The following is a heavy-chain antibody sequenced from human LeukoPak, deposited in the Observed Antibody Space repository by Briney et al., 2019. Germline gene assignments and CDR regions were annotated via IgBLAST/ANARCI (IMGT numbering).Heavy chain of an antibody. CDR1: GFTFSIYG. Sequence: GGTLRLSCAASGFTFSIYGMNWVRQAPGKGLEWVSGISPGGEITYYADSVKGRFTISRDNSKNTVSLQMNSLRAEDTAVYYCAKDFGGDYPYYFDYWGQGTLVTVSS. V-gene: IGHV3-23*01. CDR2: ISPGGEIT. D-gene: IGHD2-21*02. CDR3: AKDFGGDYPYYFDY. J-gene: IGHJ4*02.